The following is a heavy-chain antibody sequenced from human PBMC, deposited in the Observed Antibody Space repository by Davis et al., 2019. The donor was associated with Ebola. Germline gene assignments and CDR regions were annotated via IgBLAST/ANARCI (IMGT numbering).Heavy chain of an antibody. D-gene: IGHD2-15*01. CDR3: VRDAGWQRLDN. CDR1: GFTFTSFW. V-gene: IGHV3-7*01. Sequence: PGGSLRLSCAASGFTFTSFWMTWVRQAPGKGLEWVAHIKQDGSQKYYVDPVKGRFTISRDNAQTSVALQMNSLRVEDTGIYYCVRDAGWQRLDNWGQGTLVTVSS. J-gene: IGHJ4*02. CDR2: IKQDGSQK.